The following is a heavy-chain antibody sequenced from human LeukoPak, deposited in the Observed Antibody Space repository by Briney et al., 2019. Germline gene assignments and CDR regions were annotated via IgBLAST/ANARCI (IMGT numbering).Heavy chain of an antibody. Sequence: PGGSLRLSCAASGFTFSSYAMSWLRQAPGKGLEWVSDISGSGGSTYYADSVKGRFTISRDNSKNTPYLQMNSLRAEDTAVYYCAGGGSGWYWYFDYWGQGTLVTVSS. CDR3: AGGGSGWYWYFDY. CDR1: GFTFSSYA. CDR2: ISGSGGST. J-gene: IGHJ4*02. D-gene: IGHD6-19*01. V-gene: IGHV3-23*01.